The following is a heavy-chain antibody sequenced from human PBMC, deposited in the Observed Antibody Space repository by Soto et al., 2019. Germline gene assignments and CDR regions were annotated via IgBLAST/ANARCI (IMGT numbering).Heavy chain of an antibody. Sequence: SVKVSCKASGGAFSSYSISWVRQAPGQGLEWMGGIIPIFGTANYAQKFQGRVTMTEDKSTDTAYMELSSLRSEDTAVYYCATIRLVYGMDVWGQGTTVTVSS. J-gene: IGHJ6*02. CDR1: GGAFSSYS. D-gene: IGHD4-17*01. V-gene: IGHV1-69*06. CDR3: ATIRLVYGMDV. CDR2: IIPIFGTA.